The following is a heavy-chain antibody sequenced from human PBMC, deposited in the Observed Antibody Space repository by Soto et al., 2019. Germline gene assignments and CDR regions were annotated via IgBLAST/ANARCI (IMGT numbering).Heavy chain of an antibody. Sequence: GGSLRLSCAPSGLTFSNYAMSWVRQAPGGGLEWVSSMSGRSSTTYYADSVRGRFTISRDRSKNTLYLQMSSMRAEDTALYYCAKNQERELPRVLDFWGQGTLVTVSS. CDR3: AKNQERELPRVLDF. CDR2: MSGRSSTT. CDR1: GLTFSNYA. V-gene: IGHV3-23*01. J-gene: IGHJ4*02. D-gene: IGHD1-7*01.